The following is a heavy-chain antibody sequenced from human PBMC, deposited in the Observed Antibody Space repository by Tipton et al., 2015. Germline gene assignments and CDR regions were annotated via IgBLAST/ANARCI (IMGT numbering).Heavy chain of an antibody. J-gene: IGHJ4*02. CDR2: INHSGST. V-gene: IGHV4-34*10. Sequence: GLVKPSETLSLTCGVYGESFSAFYWNWIRQPPGGGLEWIGEINHSGSTTHNPSLKSRVAMSVDTSKNQISLKLISVTAADTAIYYCARGNANSSTWHFDYWGQGSMVTVSS. D-gene: IGHD2-2*01. CDR3: ARGNANSSTWHFDY. CDR1: GESFSAFY.